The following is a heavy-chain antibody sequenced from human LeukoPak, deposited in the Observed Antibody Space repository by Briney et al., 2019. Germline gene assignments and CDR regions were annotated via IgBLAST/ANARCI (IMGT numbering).Heavy chain of an antibody. J-gene: IGHJ4*02. CDR1: GGSISSYY. D-gene: IGHD3-10*01. CDR2: IYHSGST. Sequence: PSETLSLTCTVSGGSISSYYWSWIRQPPGKGLEWIGSIYHSGSTYYNPSLKSRVTISVDTSKNQFSLKLSSVTAADTAVYYCARVYGSGRPDYWGQGTLVTVSS. CDR3: ARVYGSGRPDY. V-gene: IGHV4-59*08.